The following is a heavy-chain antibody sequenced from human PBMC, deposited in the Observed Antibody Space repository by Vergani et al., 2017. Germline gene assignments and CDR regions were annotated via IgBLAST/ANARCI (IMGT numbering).Heavy chain of an antibody. V-gene: IGHV1-46*03. CDR2: INPSGGST. Sequence: QVQLLQSGSELKKPGASVRISCEASGYTFTNYPLIWVRQAPGQGLEWMGIINPSGGSTSYAQKFQGRVTMTRDTSTSTVYMELSSLRSEDTAVYYCAREQAIATSFDYWGQGTLVTVSS. J-gene: IGHJ4*02. D-gene: IGHD5-24*01. CDR3: AREQAIATSFDY. CDR1: GYTFTNYP.